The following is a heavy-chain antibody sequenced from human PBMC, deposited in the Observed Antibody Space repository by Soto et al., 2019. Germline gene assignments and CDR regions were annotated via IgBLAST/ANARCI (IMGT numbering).Heavy chain of an antibody. V-gene: IGHV1-2*02. CDR3: ARDPVAGSGYYYYGMDV. CDR1: GYTFTGYY. J-gene: IGHJ6*02. D-gene: IGHD6-19*01. Sequence: ASVKVSCKASGYTFTGYYMHWVRQAPGQGLEWMGWINPNSGGTNSAQKFQGRVTMTRDTSISTAYMELSMLRSDDTAVYYCARDPVAGSGYYYYGMDVWGQGTTVTVSS. CDR2: INPNSGGT.